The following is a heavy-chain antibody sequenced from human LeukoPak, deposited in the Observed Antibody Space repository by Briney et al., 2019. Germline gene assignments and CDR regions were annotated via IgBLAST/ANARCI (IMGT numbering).Heavy chain of an antibody. CDR3: AKDGAIVAFDY. J-gene: IGHJ4*02. Sequence: GGSLRLSCAASGFTFGSYGMHWDRQAPGKGLEWVAVISYDGSNKYYADSVKGRFTISRDNSKNTLYLQMNSLRAEDTAVYYCAKDGAIVAFDYWGQGTLVTVSS. D-gene: IGHD5-12*01. V-gene: IGHV3-30*18. CDR2: ISYDGSNK. CDR1: GFTFGSYG.